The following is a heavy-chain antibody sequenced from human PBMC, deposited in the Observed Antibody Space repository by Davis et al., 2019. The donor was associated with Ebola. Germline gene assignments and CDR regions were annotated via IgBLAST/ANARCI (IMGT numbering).Heavy chain of an antibody. Sequence: SETLSLTCTVPGGSISSYYWSWIRQPPGKGLEWIGYIYYSGSTNYNPSLKSRVTISVDTSKNQFSLKLSSVTAADTAVYYCARDQAYYDFWSGYYTRWGQGTLVTVPS. CDR1: GGSISSYY. CDR3: ARDQAYYDFWSGYYTR. CDR2: IYYSGST. V-gene: IGHV4-4*08. J-gene: IGHJ1*01. D-gene: IGHD3-3*01.